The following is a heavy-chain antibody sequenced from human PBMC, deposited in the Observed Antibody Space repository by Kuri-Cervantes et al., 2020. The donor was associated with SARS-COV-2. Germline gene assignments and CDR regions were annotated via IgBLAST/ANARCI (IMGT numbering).Heavy chain of an antibody. CDR3: AREKLYSGSHIDY. V-gene: IGHV3-30-3*01. Sequence: GESLKISCAASRFTFSHYGVHWVRQAPGKGLEWVAVISFDGSNKYYGVSVKGRFTISRDNSKNMLYLQMDSLRADDTAVYYCAREKLYSGSHIDYWGQGTLVTVSS. CDR1: RFTFSHYG. J-gene: IGHJ4*02. D-gene: IGHD1-26*01. CDR2: ISFDGSNK.